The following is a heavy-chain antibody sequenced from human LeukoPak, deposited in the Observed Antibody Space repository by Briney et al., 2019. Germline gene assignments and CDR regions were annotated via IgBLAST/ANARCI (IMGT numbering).Heavy chain of an antibody. V-gene: IGHV5-51*01. CDR1: GYRFTSYW. CDR2: IYPGDSDT. CDR3: ARSAPAPYYFDY. Sequence: GESLKISCKASGYRFTSYWIAWVRQMPRKGLECMGIIYPGDSDTRYSPSFQGQVTISADKSISTAYLQWSSLKASDTAMYYCARSAPAPYYFDYWGQGTLVTVSS. J-gene: IGHJ4*02. D-gene: IGHD2-2*01.